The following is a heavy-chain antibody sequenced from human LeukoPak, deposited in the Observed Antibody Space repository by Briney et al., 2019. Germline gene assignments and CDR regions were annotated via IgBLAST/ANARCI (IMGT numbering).Heavy chain of an antibody. Sequence: ASVKVSCKASGYTFSNYGISWVRQAPGQGLEWMGWISPYNGNADYAQKLQGRVTMTTDTSTTTGYMELRSLRSDDTAVYYCARGWLQPYWYFDLWGRSTLVTVSS. CDR2: ISPYNGNA. CDR1: GYTFSNYG. J-gene: IGHJ2*01. V-gene: IGHV1-18*01. D-gene: IGHD5-24*01. CDR3: ARGWLQPYWYFDL.